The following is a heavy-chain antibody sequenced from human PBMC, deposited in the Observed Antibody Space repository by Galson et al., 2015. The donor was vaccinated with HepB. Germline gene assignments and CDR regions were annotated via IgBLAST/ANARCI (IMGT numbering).Heavy chain of an antibody. CDR3: ARVYFCSGSSSAYRYFDL. J-gene: IGHJ2*01. V-gene: IGHV3-48*02. Sequence: SLRLSCAASGFTFSTSTMNWVRQAPGKGLEWVSYLSTTGTTIYYEDSVKGRFTVSRDHAKNSLFLQMNSLRDEDTAVYYFARVYFCSGSSSAYRYFDLWGRGALVTVSS. D-gene: IGHD3-10*01. CDR1: GFTFSTST. CDR2: LSTTGTTI.